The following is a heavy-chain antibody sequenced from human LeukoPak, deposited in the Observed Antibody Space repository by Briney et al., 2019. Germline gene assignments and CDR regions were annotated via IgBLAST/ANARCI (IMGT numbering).Heavy chain of an antibody. D-gene: IGHD6-19*01. CDR1: GFTFSNAW. CDR2: IKSKTDGGAT. Sequence: GGSLRLSCAASGFTFSNAWMSWVRQAPGKGLEWVGRIKSKTDGGATDYAAPVKGGFTISRDDTKNTLYLQMNSLKTEDTAVYDCTSSSEGIAVAGSDYWGQGTLVTVSS. J-gene: IGHJ4*02. V-gene: IGHV3-15*01. CDR3: TSSSEGIAVAGSDY.